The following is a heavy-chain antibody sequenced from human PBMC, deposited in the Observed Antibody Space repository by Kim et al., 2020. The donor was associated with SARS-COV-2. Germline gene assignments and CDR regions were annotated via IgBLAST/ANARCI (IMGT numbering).Heavy chain of an antibody. CDR3: ARVPLGVYYDILTGQSFDY. CDR1: GYTFTGYY. CDR2: INPNSGGT. J-gene: IGHJ4*02. Sequence: ASVKVSCKASGYTFTGYYMHWVRQAPGQGLEWMGWINPNSGGTNYAQKFQGRVTMTRDTSISTAYMELSRLRSDDTAVYYCARVPLGVYYDILTGQSFDYCGQGTLVTVSS. V-gene: IGHV1-2*02. D-gene: IGHD3-9*01.